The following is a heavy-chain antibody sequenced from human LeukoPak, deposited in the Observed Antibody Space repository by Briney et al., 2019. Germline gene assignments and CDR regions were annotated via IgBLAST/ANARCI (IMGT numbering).Heavy chain of an antibody. CDR1: GYTFTSYG. CDR2: ISAYNGNT. D-gene: IGHD5-24*01. J-gene: IGHJ4*02. CDR3: ARGGLGMSTNNYDY. V-gene: IGHV1-18*01. Sequence: GASVKVSCKASGYTFTSYGIGWVRQAPGQGLEWIGWISAYNGNTDYAQKLQGRVTMTTHTSTSTAYMELRSLRSDDTAVYYCARGGLGMSTNNYDYWGQGTLVTVSS.